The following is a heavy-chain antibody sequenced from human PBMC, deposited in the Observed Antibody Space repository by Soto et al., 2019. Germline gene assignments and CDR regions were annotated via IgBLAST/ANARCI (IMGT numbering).Heavy chain of an antibody. J-gene: IGHJ6*03. CDR2: ISGSTGST. CDR3: AKDTSSSPYYMDV. Sequence: EVQVLESGGGSVQPGGSLRLSCAASGFTFSNFAMSWVRHVPGKGLEWVSEISGSTGSTYYADSVKGRFIISRDNSKNTLQRQMNSLRAEDTAVYYCAKDTSSSPYYMDVWGKGTTVTVSS. CDR1: GFTFSNFA. D-gene: IGHD2-2*01. V-gene: IGHV3-23*01.